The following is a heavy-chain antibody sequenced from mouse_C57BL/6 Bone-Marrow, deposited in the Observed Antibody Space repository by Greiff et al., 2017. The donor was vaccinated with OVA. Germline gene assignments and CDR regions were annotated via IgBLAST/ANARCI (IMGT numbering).Heavy chain of an antibody. CDR2: IDPNSGGT. CDR1: GYTFTSYW. D-gene: IGHD1-1*01. CDR3: ARHGSSPHWYFDV. J-gene: IGHJ1*03. Sequence: VQLQQPGAELVKPGASVKLSCKASGYTFTSYWMHWVKQRPGRGLEWIGRIDPNSGGTTYNEKFKSKATLTVDKPSSTAYMQVSSLTSEDSAVYYCARHGSSPHWYFDVWGTGTTVTVSS. V-gene: IGHV1-72*01.